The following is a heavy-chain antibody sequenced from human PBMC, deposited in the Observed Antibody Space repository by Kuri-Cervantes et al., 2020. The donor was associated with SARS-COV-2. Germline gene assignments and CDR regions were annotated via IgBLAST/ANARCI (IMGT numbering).Heavy chain of an antibody. CDR2: ISSSSSYI. J-gene: IGHJ5*02. Sequence: GGSLRLSCAASGFTFSSYGMNWVRQAPGKGLEYVSSISSSSSYIYYADSVKGRFTISRDNAKNSLHLQMNSLRAEDTAVYYCARDPIRGYCSSTSCLPRGVWFDPWGQGTLVTVSS. CDR3: ARDPIRGYCSSTSCLPRGVWFDP. CDR1: GFTFSSYG. V-gene: IGHV3-21*01. D-gene: IGHD2-2*01.